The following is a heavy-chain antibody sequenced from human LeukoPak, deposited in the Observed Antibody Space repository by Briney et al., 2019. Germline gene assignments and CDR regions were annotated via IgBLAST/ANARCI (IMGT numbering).Heavy chain of an antibody. Sequence: GGSLRLSCAGSGFTFSDYYMNWIRQAPGKGLECVSSISSSGTHTNYADSVKGRFTISRDNAKNSLFLQMSSLRDEDTAVYYCARDPLDYWGQGILVTVSS. CDR2: ISSSGTHT. V-gene: IGHV3-11*06. J-gene: IGHJ4*02. CDR3: ARDPLDY. CDR1: GFTFSDYY.